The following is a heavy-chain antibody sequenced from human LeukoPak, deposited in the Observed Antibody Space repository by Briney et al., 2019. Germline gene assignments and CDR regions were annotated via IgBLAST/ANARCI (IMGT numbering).Heavy chain of an antibody. D-gene: IGHD4-11*01. V-gene: IGHV1-69*13. CDR1: GGTFSSYA. Sequence: ASVKVSCKASGGTFSSYAISWVRQAPGQGLEWMGGIIPIFGTANYAQKFQGRVTITADESTSTAYMELSSLRSEDTAVYYCARDNRLTTHPDYWGQGTLVTVSS. CDR2: IIPIFGTA. J-gene: IGHJ4*02. CDR3: ARDNRLTTHPDY.